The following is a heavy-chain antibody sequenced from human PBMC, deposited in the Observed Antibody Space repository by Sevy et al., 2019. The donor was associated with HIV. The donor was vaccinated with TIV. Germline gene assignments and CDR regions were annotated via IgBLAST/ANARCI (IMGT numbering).Heavy chain of an antibody. V-gene: IGHV3-48*03. CDR3: ARGPHHYYDSSAFFDY. CDR1: GFSLSSYE. CDR2: IISSGSSK. D-gene: IGHD3-22*01. Sequence: GGSLRLSCTASGFSLSSYEMNWVRQAPGKGLEWVSNIISSGSSKYYAYSVKGRFTISRDNAKNSLFLQMNSLRAEDTAVYYCARGPHHYYDSSAFFDYWGQGTLVTVSS. J-gene: IGHJ4*02.